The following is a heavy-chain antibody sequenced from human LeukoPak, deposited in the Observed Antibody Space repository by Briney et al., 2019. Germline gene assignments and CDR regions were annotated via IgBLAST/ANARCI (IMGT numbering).Heavy chain of an antibody. CDR3: AILRGYCSSTSCYRENYYYYYMDV. Sequence: ASVKVSCKASGYTITSYDINWVRQATGQGLEWMGWMNPNSGNTGYAQKFQGRVTMTRNTSISTAYMELSSLRSEDTAVYYCAILRGYCSSTSCYRENYYYYYMDVWGKGTTVTVSS. V-gene: IGHV1-8*01. D-gene: IGHD2-2*02. CDR1: GYTITSYD. CDR2: MNPNSGNT. J-gene: IGHJ6*03.